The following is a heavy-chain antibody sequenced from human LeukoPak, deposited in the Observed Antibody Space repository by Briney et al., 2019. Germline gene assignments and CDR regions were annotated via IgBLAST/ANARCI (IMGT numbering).Heavy chain of an antibody. D-gene: IGHD2-2*01. V-gene: IGHV3-66*02. J-gene: IGHJ3*02. CDR1: GFTFSSYW. CDR2: IYSGGST. Sequence: GGSLRLSCAASGFTFSSYWMSWVRQAPGKGLEWVSVIYSGGSTYYADSVKGRFTISRDNSKNTLYLQMNSLRAEDTAVYYCARVSQLLWSGAFDIWGQGTMVTVSS. CDR3: ARVSQLLWSGAFDI.